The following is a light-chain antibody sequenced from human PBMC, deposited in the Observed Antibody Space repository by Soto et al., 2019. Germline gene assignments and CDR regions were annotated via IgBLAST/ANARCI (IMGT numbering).Light chain of an antibody. Sequence: EIVLTQSPGTLSLSPGERATLSCRASQSVSGSSLAWYQQRLGQAPRLLIYDAASRATGIPDRFSGSGSGTDFALTISRLAPEDFAVYYGQHHGSGPWTFGQGTKVEVK. CDR3: QHHGSGPWT. V-gene: IGKV3-20*01. CDR2: DAA. J-gene: IGKJ1*01. CDR1: QSVSGSS.